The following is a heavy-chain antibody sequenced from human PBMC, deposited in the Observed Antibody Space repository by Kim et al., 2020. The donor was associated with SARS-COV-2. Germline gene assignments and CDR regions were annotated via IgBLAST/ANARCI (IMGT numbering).Heavy chain of an antibody. CDR3: ARGARAANY. Sequence: STNYNPSLKSRVTISVDTSKNQFSLKLSSVTAADTAVYYCARGARAANYWGQGTLVTVSS. CDR2: ST. J-gene: IGHJ4*02. V-gene: IGHV4-34*01.